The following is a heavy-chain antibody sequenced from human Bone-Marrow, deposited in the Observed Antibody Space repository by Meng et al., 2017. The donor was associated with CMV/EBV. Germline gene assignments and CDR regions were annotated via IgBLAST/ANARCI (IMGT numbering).Heavy chain of an antibody. CDR1: GYIFTKYG. Sequence: ASVKVSCKASGYIFTKYGVNWMRQAHGQGPEWMGWISAYNGDTMYATKGQGRVTITTDESTSTAYMELSSLRSEDTAVYYCNYEERGGGYYCDYWGQGTRVTVSS. CDR3: NYEERGGGYYCDY. V-gene: IGHV1-18*01. CDR2: ISAYNGDT. D-gene: IGHD1-7*01. J-gene: IGHJ4*02.